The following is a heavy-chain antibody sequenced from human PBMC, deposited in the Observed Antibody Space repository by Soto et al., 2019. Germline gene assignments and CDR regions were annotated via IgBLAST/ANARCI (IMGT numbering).Heavy chain of an antibody. CDR3: ARKSYTAMVDAFDI. CDR2: IYYSGST. V-gene: IGHV4-31*03. CDR1: GGSISSGGYY. Sequence: PSETLSLTCSVSGGSISSGGYYWSWIRQHPGKGLEWIGYIYYSGSTYYNPSLKSRVTISVDTSKTQFSLKLTSVTAADTAVYYCARKSYTAMVDAFDIWAQGTMVTGSS. D-gene: IGHD5-18*01. J-gene: IGHJ3*02.